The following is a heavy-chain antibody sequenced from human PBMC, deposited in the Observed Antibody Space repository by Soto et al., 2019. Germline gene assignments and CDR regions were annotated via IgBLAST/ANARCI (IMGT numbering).Heavy chain of an antibody. V-gene: IGHV4-30-2*01. CDR1: GGSISSGGYS. CDR3: ARSRDLLNLFDP. J-gene: IGHJ5*02. Sequence: QLQLQESGSGLVKPSQTLSLTCTVSGGSISSGGYSWSWIRQPPGKGLEWIGYIYHSGNTYYNPSRKSRVTISVDRSKNQFSLNLSSVTAADTAVYYCARSRDLLNLFDPWGQGTLVTVSS. D-gene: IGHD1-26*01. CDR2: IYHSGNT.